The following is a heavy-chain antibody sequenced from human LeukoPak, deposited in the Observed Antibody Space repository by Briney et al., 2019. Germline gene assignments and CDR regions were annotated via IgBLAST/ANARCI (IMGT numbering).Heavy chain of an antibody. D-gene: IGHD3-16*02. CDR2: ISGSGGST. J-gene: IGHJ4*02. CDR3: AKDVSVDYDYVWGSYRPDY. CDR1: GFTFSSYA. V-gene: IGHV3-23*01. Sequence: PGGSLRLSCAASGFTFSSYAMSWVRQAPGKGLEWVSAISGSGGSTYYADSVKGRFTISRDNSKNTLYLQMNSLRAEDTAVYYCAKDVSVDYDYVWGSYRPDYWGQGTLVTVSS.